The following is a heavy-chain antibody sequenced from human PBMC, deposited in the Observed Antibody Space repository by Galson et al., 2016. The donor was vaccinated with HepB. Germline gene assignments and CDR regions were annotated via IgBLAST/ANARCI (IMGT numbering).Heavy chain of an antibody. V-gene: IGHV1-3*01. CDR3: ARERDLDY. J-gene: IGHJ4*02. CDR1: GYTFTSYA. D-gene: IGHD5-24*01. Sequence: SVKVSCKASGYTFTSYALHWVRQAPGQGLEWMGWIDGGSGNRKYSQKFQGRVTITRDTSASTAYMELSSLRSEDTAVYFCARERDLDYWGQGTLVTDTS. CDR2: IDGGSGNR.